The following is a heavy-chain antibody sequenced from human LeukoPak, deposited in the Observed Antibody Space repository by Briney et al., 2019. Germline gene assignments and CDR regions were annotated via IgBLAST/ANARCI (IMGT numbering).Heavy chain of an antibody. CDR2: INHSGST. CDR3: ARVRGIAAAGRRCWFDP. D-gene: IGHD6-13*01. V-gene: IGHV4-34*01. CDR1: GGSFGGYY. Sequence: PSETLSLTCAVYGGSFGGYYWSWIRQPPGKGLEWIGEINHSGSTNYNPSLKSQVTISVDTSENQFSLKLSSVTAADTAVYYCARVRGIAAAGRRCWFDPWGQGTLVTVSS. J-gene: IGHJ5*02.